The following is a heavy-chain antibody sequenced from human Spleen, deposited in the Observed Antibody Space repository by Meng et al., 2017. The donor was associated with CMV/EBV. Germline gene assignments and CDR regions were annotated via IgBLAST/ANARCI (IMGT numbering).Heavy chain of an antibody. V-gene: IGHV3-21*01. D-gene: IGHD3-10*01. CDR3: ARDLPPLTMVRGVIISPLLGMDV. Sequence: GESLKISCAASGFNFSSYSMNWVRQSPGKGLEWVSFISGRSTNIYYADSLKGRFTISRDNAKKSLFLQMNSLRAEDTAVYYCARDLPPLTMVRGVIISPLLGMDVWGQGTTVTVSS. CDR2: ISGRSTNI. CDR1: GFNFSSYS. J-gene: IGHJ6*02.